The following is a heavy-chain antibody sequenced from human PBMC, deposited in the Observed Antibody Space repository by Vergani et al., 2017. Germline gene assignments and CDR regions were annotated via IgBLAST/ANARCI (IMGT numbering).Heavy chain of an antibody. CDR3: ARVTPGYCSSTSCYGGPYYYGMDV. V-gene: IGHV3-23*01. CDR1: GFAFSRYA. CDR2: LTASGSGM. J-gene: IGHJ6*02. Sequence: EVQLLESGGRLVQPGGSLRLSCVASGFAFSRYAMSWVRQAPGKGLEWVSGLTASGSGMSYADSVRGRFTISRDNSKNTLFLQMDCLRAEDTAVYYCARVTPGYCSSTSCYGGPYYYGMDVWGQGTTVTVSS. D-gene: IGHD2-2*01.